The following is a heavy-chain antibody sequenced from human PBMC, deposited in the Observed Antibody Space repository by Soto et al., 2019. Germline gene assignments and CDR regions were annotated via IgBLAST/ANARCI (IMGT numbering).Heavy chain of an antibody. V-gene: IGHV3-48*01. D-gene: IGHD2-2*01. CDR3: AREDCSSTSCYWGGNWFDP. CDR2: ISSSSSTI. J-gene: IGHJ5*02. Sequence: GGSLRLSCAASGFTFSSYSMNWVRQAPGKGLEWVSYISSSSSTIYYADSVKGRFTISRDNAKNSLYLQMNSLRAEDTAVYYCAREDCSSTSCYWGGNWFDPWGQGTLVTVSS. CDR1: GFTFSSYS.